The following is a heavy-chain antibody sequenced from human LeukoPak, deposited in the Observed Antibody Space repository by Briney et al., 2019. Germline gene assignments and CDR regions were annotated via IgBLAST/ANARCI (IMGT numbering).Heavy chain of an antibody. J-gene: IGHJ4*02. Sequence: GGSLRPSCAASGFTFSSYDMHWVRQATGKGLEWVSAIGTAGDPYYPGSVKGRFTISRENAKNSLYLQMNSLRAGDTAVYYCARGYYYDSSGYYYFDYWGQGTLVTVSS. V-gene: IGHV3-13*05. CDR2: IGTAGDP. CDR3: ARGYYYDSSGYYYFDY. D-gene: IGHD3-22*01. CDR1: GFTFSSYD.